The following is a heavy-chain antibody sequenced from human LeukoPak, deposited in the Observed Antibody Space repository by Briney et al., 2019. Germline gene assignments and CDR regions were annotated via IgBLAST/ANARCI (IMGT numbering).Heavy chain of an antibody. CDR3: AGGNSYGSYYFDY. J-gene: IGHJ4*02. Sequence: PSETLSLTCTVSGGSISSYYWSWIRQPPGKGLEWIGYIYYSGSTNYNPSLKSRVTISVDTSKNQFSLKLSSVTAADTAVYYCAGGNSYGSYYFDYWGQGTLVTVSS. V-gene: IGHV4-59*01. CDR2: IYYSGST. CDR1: GGSISSYY. D-gene: IGHD5-18*01.